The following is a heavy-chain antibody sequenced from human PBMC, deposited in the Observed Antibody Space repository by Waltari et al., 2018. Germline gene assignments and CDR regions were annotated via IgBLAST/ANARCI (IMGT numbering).Heavy chain of an antibody. CDR2: IKTKAEGETT. CDR3: ATEGLIYTSLDIYDF. CDR1: GFIFKDDW. Sequence: EVRLVESGGGLVKPGGSLRLSCEASGFIFKDDWLRWVRQAPGKGLEWVGRIKTKAEGETTDYAGPVKGRFTISRDDAANNLFLQMNSLKIDDTAVYYCATEGLIYTSLDIYDFWGQGSLVAVSS. V-gene: IGHV3-15*01. D-gene: IGHD2-2*03. J-gene: IGHJ4*02.